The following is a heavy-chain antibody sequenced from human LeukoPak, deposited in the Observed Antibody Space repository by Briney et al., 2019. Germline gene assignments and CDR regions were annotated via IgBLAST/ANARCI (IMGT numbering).Heavy chain of an antibody. CDR2: INTNTGNP. CDR1: GYTITSYA. J-gene: IGHJ4*02. D-gene: IGHD3-22*01. Sequence: GASVKVSCKASGYTITSYAMNWVRQAPGQGLEWMGWINTNTGNPTYAQGFTGRFVFSLDTSVSTAYLQISSLKAEDTAVYYCARELRYYYDSSGYTSLGYWGQGTLVTVSS. V-gene: IGHV7-4-1*02. CDR3: ARELRYYYDSSGYTSLGY.